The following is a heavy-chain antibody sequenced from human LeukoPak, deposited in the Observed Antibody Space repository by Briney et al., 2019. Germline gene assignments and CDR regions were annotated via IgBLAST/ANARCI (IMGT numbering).Heavy chain of an antibody. CDR2: ISGSGGST. CDR3: ALLPRYYDSSGPWDY. D-gene: IGHD3-22*01. V-gene: IGHV3-23*01. CDR1: GFTFSSYA. J-gene: IGHJ4*02. Sequence: PGGSLRLSCAASGFTFSSYAMSWVRQAPGKGLEWVSAISGSGGSTYYADSVKGRFTISRDNSKNTLYLQMNSLRAEDTAVYYRALLPRYYDSSGPWDYWGQGTLVTVSS.